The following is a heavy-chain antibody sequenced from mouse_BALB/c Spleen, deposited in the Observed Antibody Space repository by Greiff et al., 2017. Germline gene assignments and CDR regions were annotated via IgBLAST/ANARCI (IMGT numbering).Heavy chain of an antibody. CDR2: IDPENGNT. J-gene: IGHJ4*01. CDR1: GFNIKDYY. V-gene: IGHV14-1*02. D-gene: IGHD3-2*01. Sequence: VQLKQSGAELVRPGALVKLSCKASGFNIKDYYMHWVKQRPEQGLEWIGWIDPENGNTIYDPKFQGKASITADTSSNTAYLQLSSLTSEDTAVYYCARSDSSGHYYAMDYWGQGTSVTVSS. CDR3: ARSDSSGHYYAMDY.